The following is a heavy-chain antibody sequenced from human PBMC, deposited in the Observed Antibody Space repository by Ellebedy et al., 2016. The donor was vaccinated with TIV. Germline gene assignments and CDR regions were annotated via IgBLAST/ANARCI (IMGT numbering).Heavy chain of an antibody. CDR1: GGSFSGYY. V-gene: IGHV4-34*01. Sequence: MPSETLSLTCAVYGGSFSGYYWSWIRQPPGKGLEWIGEINHSGSTNYNPSLKSRVTISVDTSKNQFSLKLSSVTAADTAVYYCARLAGYFDYWGQGTLVTVSS. CDR3: ARLAGYFDY. J-gene: IGHJ4*02. CDR2: INHSGST.